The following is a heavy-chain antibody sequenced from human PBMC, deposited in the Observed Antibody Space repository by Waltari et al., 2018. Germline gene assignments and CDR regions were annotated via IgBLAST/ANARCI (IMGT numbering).Heavy chain of an antibody. CDR3: GRQALPPAAAVDV. CDR2: VDPTDSYT. D-gene: IGHD6-25*01. J-gene: IGHJ4*02. V-gene: IGHV5-10-1*03. Sequence: EVQLVQSGAEVKKPGEFLRISCQGFGYSFTNYWISWVRQMPGKGLEWMGRVDPTDSYTNYSPSFDGHVTISADKSTRTVYLQWSSLKASDSAIYYCGRQALPPAAAVDVWGQGTLVTVSS. CDR1: GYSFTNYW.